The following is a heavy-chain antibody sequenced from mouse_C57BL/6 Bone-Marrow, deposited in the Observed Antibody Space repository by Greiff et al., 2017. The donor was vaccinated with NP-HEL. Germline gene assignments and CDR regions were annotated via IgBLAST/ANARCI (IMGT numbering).Heavy chain of an antibody. V-gene: IGHV5-16*01. CDR2: INYDGSST. J-gene: IGHJ4*01. D-gene: IGHD6-5*01. CDR3: ARVPYADYYAMDY. CDR1: GFTFSDYY. Sequence: EVKVVESEGGLVQPGSSMKLSCTASGFTFSDYYMAWVRQVPEKGLEWVANINYDGSSTYYLDSLKSRFIISRDNAKNILYLQMSSLKSEDTATYYCARVPYADYYAMDYWGQGTSVTVSS.